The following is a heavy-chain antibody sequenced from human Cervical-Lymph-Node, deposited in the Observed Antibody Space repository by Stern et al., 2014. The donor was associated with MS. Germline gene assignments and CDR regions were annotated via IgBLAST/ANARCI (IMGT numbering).Heavy chain of an antibody. CDR1: GYTFTSCG. J-gene: IGHJ3*02. Sequence: VHLVESGAGVKKPGASVKVSCKASGYTFTSCGISWVLQVAGQGLESMGWISAYNGNTTYAQKLQGRVTMTTNTSTSTAYMELRSLRSDDTAVYYCARGLLGSENAFDIWGQGTMVTVSS. D-gene: IGHD2-15*01. CDR3: ARGLLGSENAFDI. V-gene: IGHV1-18*01. CDR2: ISAYNGNT.